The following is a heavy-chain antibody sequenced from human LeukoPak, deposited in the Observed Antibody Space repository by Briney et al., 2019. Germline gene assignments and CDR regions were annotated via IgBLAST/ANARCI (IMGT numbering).Heavy chain of an antibody. D-gene: IGHD1-26*01. CDR3: ATGPSGSYSY. J-gene: IGHJ4*02. CDR1: GYTFTDYY. V-gene: IGHV1-69-2*01. CDR2: VDPEDGET. Sequence: ASVKISCKASGYTFTDYYMHWVQQAPGKGLEWMGRVDPEDGETIYAEEFQGRVTITADTSTDTAYMELSSLRSEDTAVYYCATGPSGSYSYWGQGTLVTVSS.